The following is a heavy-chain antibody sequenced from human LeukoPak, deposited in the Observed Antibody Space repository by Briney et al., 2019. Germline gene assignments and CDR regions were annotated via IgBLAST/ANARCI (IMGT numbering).Heavy chain of an antibody. CDR1: GYTFTGYY. Sequence: ASVKVSCKASGYTFTGYYMHWVRQAPGQGLEWMGWINPNSGGTNYAQKFQGRVTMTRDTSISTAYMELSRLRSDDTAVYYCARVLREMSRLDHFDYWGQGTLVTVSS. CDR3: ARVLREMSRLDHFDY. D-gene: IGHD5-24*01. V-gene: IGHV1-2*02. J-gene: IGHJ4*02. CDR2: INPNSGGT.